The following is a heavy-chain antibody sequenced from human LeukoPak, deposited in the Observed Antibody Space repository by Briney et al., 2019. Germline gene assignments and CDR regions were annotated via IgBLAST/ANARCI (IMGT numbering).Heavy chain of an antibody. D-gene: IGHD3-3*01. CDR3: ARQVWSGYSFGP. CDR1: GGSISGSGYY. Sequence: SETLSLTCTVSGGSISGSGYYWVWIRPPPGKGLELIGRIYYSGNTYYNPSLKSRVTISIDTSKNQFSLKLSSVTAEDTAVYYCARQVWSGYSFGPWGQGALVTVSS. CDR2: IYYSGNT. V-gene: IGHV4-39*07. J-gene: IGHJ5*02.